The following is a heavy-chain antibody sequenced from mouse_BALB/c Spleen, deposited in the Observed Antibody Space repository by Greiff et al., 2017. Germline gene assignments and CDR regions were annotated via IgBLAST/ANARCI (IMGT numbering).Heavy chain of an antibody. CDR1: GYSITSGYY. Sequence: ESGPGLVKPSQSLSLTCSVTGYSITSGYYWNWIRQFPGNKLEWMGYISYDGSNNYNPSLKNRISITRDTSKNQFFLKLNSVTTEDTATYYCARGSRGDFDVWGAGTTVTVSS. CDR2: ISYDGSN. D-gene: IGHD1-1*01. J-gene: IGHJ1*01. CDR3: ARGSRGDFDV. V-gene: IGHV3-6*02.